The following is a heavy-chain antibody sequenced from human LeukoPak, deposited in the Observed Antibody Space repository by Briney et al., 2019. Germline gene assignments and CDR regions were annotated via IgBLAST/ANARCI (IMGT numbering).Heavy chain of an antibody. D-gene: IGHD5-18*01. J-gene: IGHJ4*02. CDR3: ATYRQVLLPFES. CDR1: GFTFSTFA. CDR2: IFPSGGEI. Sequence: GGSLRLSCAASGFTFSTFAMIWGRQPPGKGLEWVSSIFPSGGEIHYADSVRGRFTISRDNSKSILSLQMNSLIAEDTAIYYCATYRQVLLPFESWGQGTLVTVSS. V-gene: IGHV3-23*01.